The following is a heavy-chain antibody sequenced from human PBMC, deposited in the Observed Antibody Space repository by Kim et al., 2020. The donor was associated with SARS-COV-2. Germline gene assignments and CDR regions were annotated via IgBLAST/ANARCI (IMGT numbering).Heavy chain of an antibody. D-gene: IGHD3-16*02. V-gene: IGHV3-7*01. J-gene: IGHJ3*02. Sequence: GGSLRLSCAASGFTFSKCWMTWVRQAPGKGLEWVANINEDGSEAQYVDSVKGRFTIFRDNAKNSLYLQMNSLRAEDTAVYYCARDPHEFYRGIYFFGAFEIWGQRTNVTASS. CDR1: GFTFSKCW. CDR2: INEDGSEA. CDR3: ARDPHEFYRGIYFFGAFEI.